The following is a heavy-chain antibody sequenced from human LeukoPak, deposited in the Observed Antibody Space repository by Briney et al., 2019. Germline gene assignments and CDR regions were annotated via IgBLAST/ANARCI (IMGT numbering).Heavy chain of an antibody. J-gene: IGHJ4*02. V-gene: IGHV3-73*01. CDR1: GFTFSGSA. Sequence: QAGGSLRLSCAASGFTFSGSAMLWVRQASGKGLEWVGRIRSKANYYATAYAASVKGRFTISRDDSKNTAYLQMNSLKTEDTALYYCTRHIYYEDGFDYWGQGTLVTVSS. CDR3: TRHIYYEDGFDY. D-gene: IGHD3-22*01. CDR2: IRSKANYYAT.